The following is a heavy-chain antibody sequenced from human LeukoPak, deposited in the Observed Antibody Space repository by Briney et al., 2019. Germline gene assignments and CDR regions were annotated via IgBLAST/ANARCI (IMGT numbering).Heavy chain of an antibody. D-gene: IGHD4-23*01. Sequence: GGSLRLSCAASGFTFSSYGMHWVRQAPGKGLEWVAVIWYDGSNKYYADSVKGRFTISRDNSKNTLYLQMNSLGAEGTAVYYCARSLHDYGGLVDYWGQGTLVTVSS. CDR2: IWYDGSNK. J-gene: IGHJ4*02. CDR3: ARSLHDYGGLVDY. CDR1: GFTFSSYG. V-gene: IGHV3-33*01.